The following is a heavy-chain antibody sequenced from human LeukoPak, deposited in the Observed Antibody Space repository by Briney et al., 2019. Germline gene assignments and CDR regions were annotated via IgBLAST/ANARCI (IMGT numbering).Heavy chain of an antibody. Sequence: PSETLSFTCTVSGGSVSSGSYYWSWIRQPPGKGLEWIGYIYYSGSTNYNPSLKSRVTISVDTSKNQFSLKLSSVTAADTAVYYCARLYSSGWYFDYWGQGTLVTVSS. D-gene: IGHD6-19*01. CDR3: ARLYSSGWYFDY. V-gene: IGHV4-61*01. J-gene: IGHJ4*02. CDR1: GGSVSSGSYY. CDR2: IYYSGST.